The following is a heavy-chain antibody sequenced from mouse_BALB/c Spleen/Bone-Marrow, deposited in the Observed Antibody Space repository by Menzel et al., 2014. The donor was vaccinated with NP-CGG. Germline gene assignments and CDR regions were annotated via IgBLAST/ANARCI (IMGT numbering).Heavy chain of an antibody. CDR3: TRIFDY. V-gene: IGHV1S22*01. CDR2: ISPRSGST. CDR1: GYIFANYW. J-gene: IGHJ2*01. Sequence: LQQSGSELVRPGASVKLSCKASGYIFANYWMHWVKQRHGQGLEWIGNISPRSGSTNYDEKFKNKATLTVDTSSATAYMYLNSLTSEDSAVYYCTRIFDYWGQGTILTASS.